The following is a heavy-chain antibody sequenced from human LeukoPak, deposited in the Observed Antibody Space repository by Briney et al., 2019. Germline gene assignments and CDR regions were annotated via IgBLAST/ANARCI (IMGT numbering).Heavy chain of an antibody. CDR3: AKERQTTTAFDS. V-gene: IGHV3-23*01. Sequence: GGSLRLSCAASAFTFNTYPMAWVRQAPGKGLKWVSLITDDGGRTYYADSVKGRFTISRDNSKNTLYLQMSSLRVEDTAIYYCAKERQTTTAFDSWGQGTLVTVSS. J-gene: IGHJ4*02. D-gene: IGHD4-17*01. CDR2: ITDDGGRT. CDR1: AFTFNTYP.